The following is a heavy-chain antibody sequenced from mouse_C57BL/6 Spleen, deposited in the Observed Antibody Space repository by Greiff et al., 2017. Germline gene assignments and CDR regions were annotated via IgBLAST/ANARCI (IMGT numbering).Heavy chain of an antibody. CDR2: IRNKANGYTT. CDR3: AGIYYGNYVYAMDY. V-gene: IGHV7-3*01. J-gene: IGHJ4*01. D-gene: IGHD2-1*01. CDR1: GFTFTDYY. Sequence: EVQLVESGGGLVQPGGSLSLSCAASGFTFTDYYMSWVRQPPGKALEWLGFIRNKANGYTTEYSASVKGRFTISRDNSQSILYLQMNALRAEDSATYYCAGIYYGNYVYAMDYWGQGTSVTVSS.